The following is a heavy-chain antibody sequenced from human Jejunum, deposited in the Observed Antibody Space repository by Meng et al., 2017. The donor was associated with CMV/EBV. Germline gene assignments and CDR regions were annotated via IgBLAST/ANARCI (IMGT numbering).Heavy chain of an antibody. Sequence: AASGFTFSTDSINWVRQAPGKGLEWVSSISSSSGYIYYADSVKGRFTISRDNAKNSAYLQMNRMRAEDTAVYHCVGQATANDAFDIWGQGTVVTVSS. CDR3: VGQATANDAFDI. V-gene: IGHV3-21*01. J-gene: IGHJ3*02. CDR1: GFTFSTDS. CDR2: ISSSSGYI. D-gene: IGHD1-26*01.